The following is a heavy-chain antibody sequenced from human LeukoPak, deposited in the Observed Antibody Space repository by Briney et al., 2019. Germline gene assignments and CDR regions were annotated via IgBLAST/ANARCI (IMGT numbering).Heavy chain of an antibody. J-gene: IGHJ4*02. CDR3: AIKRGQGLDY. D-gene: IGHD3-16*01. CDR1: GASISSDYYS. V-gene: IGHV4-30-4*01. Sequence: SETLSLTCTVSGASISSDYYSWSWIRQPPGKGLEWIGYIYYSGSTSYNPSLKSRLTISIDTSKNRFSLKLSSVTAADTAVYYCAIKRGQGLDYWGQGTLVTVSS. CDR2: IYYSGST.